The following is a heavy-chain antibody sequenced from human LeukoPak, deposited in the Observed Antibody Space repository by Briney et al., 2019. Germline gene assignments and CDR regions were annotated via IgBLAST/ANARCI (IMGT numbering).Heavy chain of an antibody. CDR3: ARAPYDSSGYYRDY. CDR1: GYTFTSYG. Sequence: ASVKVSCKASGYTFTSYGISWVRRAPGQGLEWMGWISAYNGNTNYAQKLQGRVTMTTDTSTSTAYMELRSLRSDDTAVYYCARAPYDSSGYYRDYWGQGTLVTVSS. D-gene: IGHD3-22*01. CDR2: ISAYNGNT. J-gene: IGHJ4*02. V-gene: IGHV1-18*01.